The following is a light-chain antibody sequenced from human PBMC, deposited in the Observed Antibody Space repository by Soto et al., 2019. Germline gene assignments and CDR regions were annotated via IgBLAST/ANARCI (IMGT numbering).Light chain of an antibody. V-gene: IGKV3-20*01. CDR1: QSVSSSY. J-gene: IGKJ2*01. Sequence: EIVLTQSPGTLSLSPGERATLSCKASQSVSSSYLAWYPQKPGQAPRLLIYGASSRATGIPDRSSGSGSGTDFTLTISRREPGDFAVYYCQHYGRSPYTFGEGTKLEIK. CDR2: GAS. CDR3: QHYGRSPYT.